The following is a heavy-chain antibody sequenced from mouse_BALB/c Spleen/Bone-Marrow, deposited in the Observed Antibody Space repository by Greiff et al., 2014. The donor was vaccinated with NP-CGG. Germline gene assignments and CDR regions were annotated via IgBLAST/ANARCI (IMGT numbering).Heavy chain of an antibody. V-gene: IGHV1-67*01. CDR1: GYTFTDYA. CDR3: AGRYRYDGGAYYAMDY. D-gene: IGHD2-14*01. Sequence: VQLVESGPELVRPGVSVKISCKGSGYTFTDYAMHWVKQSHAKSLEWIGVISTYSGNTNYNQKFKGKATMTVDKSSSTAYMELARLTSEDSAIYYCAGRYRYDGGAYYAMDYWGQGTSVTVSS. J-gene: IGHJ4*01. CDR2: ISTYSGNT.